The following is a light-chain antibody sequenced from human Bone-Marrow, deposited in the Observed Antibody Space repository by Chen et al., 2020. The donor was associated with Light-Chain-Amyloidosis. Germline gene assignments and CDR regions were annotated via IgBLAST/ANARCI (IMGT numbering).Light chain of an antibody. V-gene: IGLV2-14*01. CDR3: SSCSSSSTAFV. J-gene: IGLJ1*01. Sequence: QSALTQPASVSDAPGQSITISCTCTSSDIGGCDQVSWYQQHAGKATKLIISEVSSRPSGVSHRFSASKSDNTASLTISGLQPEDEADYYCSSCSSSSTAFVFGTGTKVTVL. CDR1: SSDIGGCDQ. CDR2: EVS.